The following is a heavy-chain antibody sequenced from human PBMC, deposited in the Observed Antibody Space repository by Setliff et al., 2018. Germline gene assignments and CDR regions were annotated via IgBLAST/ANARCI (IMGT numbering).Heavy chain of an antibody. Sequence: PSETLSLTCTVSGGSISTYYWTWIRQPPGKGMEWIGSVYYSGYTYYNPSLQSRVTISVDMSKNQFSMKLTSVTAADTAVYYCARAVPRGATPDYWYFDLWGRGTLVTVSS. V-gene: IGHV4-59*12. CDR3: ARAVPRGATPDYWYFDL. J-gene: IGHJ2*01. CDR2: VYYSGYT. D-gene: IGHD2-2*01. CDR1: GGSISTYY.